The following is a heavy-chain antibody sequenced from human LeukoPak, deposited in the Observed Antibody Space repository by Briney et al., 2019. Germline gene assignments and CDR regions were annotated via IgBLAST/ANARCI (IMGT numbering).Heavy chain of an antibody. CDR2: IYYSGST. CDR3: ARHRPGTLGSYSPFDY. CDR1: GGSISSSSYY. D-gene: IGHD1-26*01. V-gene: IGHV4-39*01. Sequence: KASETLSLTCTVSGGSISSSSYYWGWIRQPPGKGLEWIGSIYYSGSTYYNPSLKSRVTISVDTSKNQFSLKLSSVTAADTAVYYCARHRPGTLGSYSPFDYWGQGPRSPSPQ. J-gene: IGHJ4*02.